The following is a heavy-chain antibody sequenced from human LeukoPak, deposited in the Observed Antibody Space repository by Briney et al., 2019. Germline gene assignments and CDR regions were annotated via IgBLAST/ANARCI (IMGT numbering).Heavy chain of an antibody. Sequence: ASVKVSCKASGYTFTSYDINWVRQATGQGLEWMGWMNPNSGNTGYAQKFQGRVTITADESTSTAYMELSSLRSEDTAVYYCAREGGDYYDSSGYYRGLLDYWGQGTLVTVSS. V-gene: IGHV1-8*01. D-gene: IGHD3-22*01. CDR2: MNPNSGNT. J-gene: IGHJ4*02. CDR3: AREGGDYYDSSGYYRGLLDY. CDR1: GYTFTSYD.